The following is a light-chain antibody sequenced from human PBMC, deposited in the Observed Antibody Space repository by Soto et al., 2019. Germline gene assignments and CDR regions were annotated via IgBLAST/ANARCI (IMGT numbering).Light chain of an antibody. CDR2: AAS. CDR1: QSISSY. Sequence: DIQMTQSPSSLSASAGDRVTITCRASQSISSYLNWYQQKPGKAPKLLIYAASIRATGIPARFSGSGSGTEFTLTISSLQSEDFAVYYCQQYKNWPPITFGQGTRLEIK. J-gene: IGKJ5*01. V-gene: IGKV1-39*01. CDR3: QQYKNWPPIT.